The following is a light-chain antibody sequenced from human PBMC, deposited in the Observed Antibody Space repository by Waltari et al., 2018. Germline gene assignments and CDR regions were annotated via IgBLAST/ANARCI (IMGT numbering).Light chain of an antibody. J-gene: IGKJ1*01. CDR3: QHYVRLPVT. CDR2: GAS. V-gene: IGKV3-20*01. CDR1: QSVNRS. Sequence: EIVLTQSPGTLSLSPGERATLTCRASQSVNRSLAWYQQKSGQAPRLLIYGASSRATGVPDRFSGSGSGTDFSLTISRLEPEDFAVYYCQHYVRLPVTFGQGTKVEIK.